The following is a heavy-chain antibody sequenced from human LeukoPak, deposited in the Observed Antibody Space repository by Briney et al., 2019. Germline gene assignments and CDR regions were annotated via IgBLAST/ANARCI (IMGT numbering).Heavy chain of an antibody. Sequence: GGSLRLSCAASGFTFRSSWMHWVRQLPGKGLVWVSRINSDGTLTTNADSVKGRFTISRDNAKNMLFLQMNSLRADDTAVYYCVRNIGTDWGQGTLVTVSS. D-gene: IGHD1-14*01. V-gene: IGHV3-74*01. J-gene: IGHJ4*02. CDR1: GFTFRSSW. CDR2: INSDGTLT. CDR3: VRNIGTD.